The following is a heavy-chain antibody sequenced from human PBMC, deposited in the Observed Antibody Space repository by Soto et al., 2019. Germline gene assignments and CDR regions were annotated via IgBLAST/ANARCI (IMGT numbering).Heavy chain of an antibody. V-gene: IGHV3-48*01. CDR2: IRGTT. CDR3: ARDDSFAFDI. CDR1: GFTFTSYS. Sequence: GGSLRLSCAASGFTFTSYSMNWVRQAPGKGLEWISYIRGTTHYADSVKGRFTISRDNARSSLYLQMNSLRADDTAVYYCARDDSFAFDIWGQGTMVTVS. J-gene: IGHJ3*02. D-gene: IGHD2-21*01.